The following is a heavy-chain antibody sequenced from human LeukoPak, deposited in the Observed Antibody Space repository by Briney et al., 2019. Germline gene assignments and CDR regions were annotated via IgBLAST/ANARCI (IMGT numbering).Heavy chain of an antibody. J-gene: IGHJ5*02. V-gene: IGHV3-73*01. CDR1: GFTFSGSA. Sequence: TGGSLRLSCAASGFTFSGSAMHWVRQASGKGLEWVGRIGGKADNYATAFAASVEGRFTISRDDSKNTAYLQMNSLKTEDTAVYYCTGSDITGTTGWFDPWGQGTLVTVSS. CDR3: TGSDITGTTGWFDP. CDR2: IGGKADNYAT. D-gene: IGHD1-7*01.